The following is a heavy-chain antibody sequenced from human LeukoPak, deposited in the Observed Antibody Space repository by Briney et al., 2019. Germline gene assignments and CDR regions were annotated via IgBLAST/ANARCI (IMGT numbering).Heavy chain of an antibody. D-gene: IGHD3-9*01. V-gene: IGHV3-48*04. CDR2: ISSSSSTI. CDR3: AKDRNPYYDISFYHYGMDV. J-gene: IGHJ6*02. Sequence: PGGSLRLSCAASGFTFSSYSMNWVRQAPGKGLEWVSYISSSSSTIYYADSVKGRFTISRDNAKNSLYLQMNSLRAEDTAVYYCAKDRNPYYDISFYHYGMDVWGQGTTVTVSS. CDR1: GFTFSSYS.